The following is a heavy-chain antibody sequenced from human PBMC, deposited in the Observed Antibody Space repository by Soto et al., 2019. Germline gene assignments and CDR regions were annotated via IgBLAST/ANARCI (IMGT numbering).Heavy chain of an antibody. CDR1: GGSFSVYY. Sequence: SETLSLTCAVYGGSFSVYYWSWIRHPPGKGLEWIGEINHSGSTNYNPSLKSRVTISVDTSKNQFSLKLSSVTAADTAVYYCASKGELLLSYFDYYGMDVWGQGTTVTVSS. V-gene: IGHV4-34*01. D-gene: IGHD1-26*01. CDR3: ASKGELLLSYFDYYGMDV. CDR2: INHSGST. J-gene: IGHJ6*02.